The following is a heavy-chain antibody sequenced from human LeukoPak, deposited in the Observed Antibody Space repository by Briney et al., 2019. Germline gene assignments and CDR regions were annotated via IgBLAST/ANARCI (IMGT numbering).Heavy chain of an antibody. V-gene: IGHV1-2*02. D-gene: IGHD5-24*01. CDR1: GYTFTSYY. J-gene: IGHJ4*02. CDR3: ARDPSSRGNFDY. Sequence: ASVKVSCKASGYTFTSYYMHWVRQAPGQGLEWMGIINPSGGTNYAQKFQGRVTMTRDTSINTAYVELGSLRSDDTAVYYCARDPSSRGNFDYWGQGTLVTVSS. CDR2: INPSGGT.